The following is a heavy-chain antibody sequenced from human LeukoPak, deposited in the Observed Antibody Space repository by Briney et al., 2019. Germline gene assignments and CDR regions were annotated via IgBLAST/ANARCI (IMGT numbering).Heavy chain of an antibody. CDR2: ISGSGGTT. Sequence: GGSLRLSCAASGITFSSYVMSWVRQAPGKGLEWVSGISGSGGTTYYADSVKGRFTISRGNSKNTLYLQMNSLRAEDTAVYYCAREGNSSPYYFDYWGQGTLVTVSS. J-gene: IGHJ4*02. CDR1: GITFSSYV. V-gene: IGHV3-23*01. D-gene: IGHD6-13*01. CDR3: AREGNSSPYYFDY.